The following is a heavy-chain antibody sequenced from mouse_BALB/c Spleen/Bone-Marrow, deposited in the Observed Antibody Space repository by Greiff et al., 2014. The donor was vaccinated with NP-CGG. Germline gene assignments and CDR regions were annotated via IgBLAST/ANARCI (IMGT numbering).Heavy chain of an antibody. CDR3: APYYYGSSQFAY. D-gene: IGHD1-1*01. V-gene: IGHV14-3*02. Sequence: VQLKQSGAELVKPGASVKLSCTASGFNIKDTYMHWVKQRPEQGLEWIGRIDPANGNTKYDPKFQGKATITADTSSNTAYLQLSSLTSEDPAVYYCAPYYYGSSQFAYWGQGTLVPVSA. J-gene: IGHJ3*01. CDR1: GFNIKDTY. CDR2: IDPANGNT.